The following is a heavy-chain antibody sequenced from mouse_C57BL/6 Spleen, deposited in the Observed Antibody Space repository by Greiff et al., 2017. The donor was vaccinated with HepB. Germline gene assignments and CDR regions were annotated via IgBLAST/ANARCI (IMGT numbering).Heavy chain of an antibody. CDR2: ISYSGST. CDR3: ARGGYDGDAMDY. D-gene: IGHD2-2*01. Sequence: VQLKESGPGMVKPSQSLSLTCTVTGYSITSGYDWHWIRHFPGNKLEWMGYISYSGSTNYNPSLKSRISITHDTSKNHFFLKLNSVTTEDTATYYCARGGYDGDAMDYWGQGTSVTVSS. V-gene: IGHV3-1*01. CDR1: GYSITSGYD. J-gene: IGHJ4*01.